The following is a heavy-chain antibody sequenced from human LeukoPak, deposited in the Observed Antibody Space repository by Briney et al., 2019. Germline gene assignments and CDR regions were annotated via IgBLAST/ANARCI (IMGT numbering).Heavy chain of an antibody. Sequence: GGSLRLSCAASGFIVSSNYMTWVRQAPGKGLEWLSVIYSGGDTYYADSVKGRFTLSRDNSKNTLYLQMNSLRAEDTALYYCARRSGEGYFDCWGQGTLVTVSS. D-gene: IGHD1-26*01. J-gene: IGHJ4*02. CDR3: ARRSGEGYFDC. CDR2: IYSGGDT. V-gene: IGHV3-66*01. CDR1: GFIVSSNY.